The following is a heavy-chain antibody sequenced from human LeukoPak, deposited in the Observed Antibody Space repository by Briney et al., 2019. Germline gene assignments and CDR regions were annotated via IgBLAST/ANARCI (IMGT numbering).Heavy chain of an antibody. V-gene: IGHV4-39*01. D-gene: IGHD3-22*01. CDR1: GGSISSSSYY. CDR3: ARLVYYDSSGYPDYYFDY. J-gene: IGHJ4*02. Sequence: SETLSLTCTVSGGSISSSSYYWGWIRQPPGKGLEWIGSIYYSGSTYYNPSLKSRVTISVDTSKNQFSLRLSSVTAADTAVYYCARLVYYDSSGYPDYYFDYWGQGTLVTVSS. CDR2: IYYSGST.